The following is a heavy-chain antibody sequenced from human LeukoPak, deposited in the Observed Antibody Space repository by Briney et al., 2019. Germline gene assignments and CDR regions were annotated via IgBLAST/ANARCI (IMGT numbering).Heavy chain of an antibody. CDR1: GGTFSSYA. Sequence: ASVKVSCKASGGTFSSYAISWVRQAPGQGLEWMGGIIPIFGTANYAQKFQGRVTITADKSTSTAYMELSSLRSEDTAVYYCARAYYYDSSGYYYFFDYWGQGTLVTVSS. CDR3: ARAYYYDSSGYYYFFDY. D-gene: IGHD3-22*01. J-gene: IGHJ4*02. CDR2: IIPIFGTA. V-gene: IGHV1-69*06.